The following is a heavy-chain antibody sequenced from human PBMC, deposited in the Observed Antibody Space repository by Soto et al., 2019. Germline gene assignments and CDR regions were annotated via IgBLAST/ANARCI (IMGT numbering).Heavy chain of an antibody. D-gene: IGHD3-10*01. Sequence: QVQLQESGPGLVKPSETLSLTCTVSGGSITSHYWSWIRQPPGKGLEWIGYIYYSGSTNHNPSLKSRVTISVDTSKNQVSLKLSSVTAADTAVYYCARPSGGNGEWSAFDIWGQGTMVTVSS. J-gene: IGHJ3*02. CDR2: IYYSGST. CDR1: GGSITSHY. CDR3: ARPSGGNGEWSAFDI. V-gene: IGHV4-59*08.